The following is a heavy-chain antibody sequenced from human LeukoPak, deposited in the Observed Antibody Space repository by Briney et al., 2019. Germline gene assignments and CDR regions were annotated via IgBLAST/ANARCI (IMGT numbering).Heavy chain of an antibody. Sequence: KPSETLSLTCAVYGGSFSGYYWSWIRQPPGKGLEWIGEINHSGSTNCNPSLKSRVTISVDTSKNQFSLKLSSVTAADTAVYYCARGRTYYDFWSGYSRYFDYWGQGTLVTVSS. J-gene: IGHJ4*02. CDR1: GGSFSGYY. D-gene: IGHD3-3*01. V-gene: IGHV4-34*01. CDR3: ARGRTYYDFWSGYSRYFDY. CDR2: INHSGST.